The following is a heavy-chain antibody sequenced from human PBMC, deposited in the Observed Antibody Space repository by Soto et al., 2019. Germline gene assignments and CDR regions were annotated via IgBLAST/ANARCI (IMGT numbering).Heavy chain of an antibody. CDR1: GFTVSSHY. D-gene: IGHD5-12*01. Sequence: GGSLRLSCAASGFTVSSHYMSWVRQAPGKGLEWVSVIYSGGSTYYADSVKGRFTISRDNSKNTLYLQMNSLRAEDTAVYYWASDGRGYSGYDYDYWGQGTLVTVSS. CDR3: ASDGRGYSGYDYDY. V-gene: IGHV3-53*01. J-gene: IGHJ4*02. CDR2: IYSGGST.